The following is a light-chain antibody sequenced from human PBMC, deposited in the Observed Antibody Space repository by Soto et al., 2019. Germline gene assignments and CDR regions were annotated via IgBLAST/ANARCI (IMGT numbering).Light chain of an antibody. V-gene: IGLV2-14*01. CDR1: SRDVGGFHY. Sequence: QSALTQPASVSGSLGQSITISCSGTSRDVGGFHYVSWYQQHPGIAPKVLIYEVTNRPSGVSYRFSASKSGNTASLTISGLQAEDEADYYCSSYSSSGALIFGGGTKLT. J-gene: IGLJ2*01. CDR3: SSYSSSGALI. CDR2: EVT.